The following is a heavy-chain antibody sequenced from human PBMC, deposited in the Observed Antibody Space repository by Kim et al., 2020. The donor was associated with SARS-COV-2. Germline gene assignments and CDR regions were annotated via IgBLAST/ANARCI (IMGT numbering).Heavy chain of an antibody. J-gene: IGHJ6*02. D-gene: IGHD7-27*01. Sequence: GGSLRLSCAASGFNLTSYHMDWVRQTPGKGLEWVSYISARSRAIYYADSVKGRFTISRDNAKNSLYLQMDSLRDEDTAVDYCARDGNRGYDMDVWGQGTT. CDR1: GFNLTSYH. CDR3: ARDGNRGYDMDV. CDR2: ISARSRAI. V-gene: IGHV3-48*02.